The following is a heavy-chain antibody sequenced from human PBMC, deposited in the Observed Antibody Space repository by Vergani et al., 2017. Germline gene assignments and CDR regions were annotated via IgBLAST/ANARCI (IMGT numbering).Heavy chain of an antibody. CDR3: AKGQNDGKAFDAFDI. Sequence: QVQLVESGGGVVQPGRSLRLSCAASGFTFSSYGMHWVRQAPGKGLEWVAVISYDGSNKYYADSVKGRFTISRDNSKNTLYLQMNSLRAEDTAVYYCAKGQNDGKAFDAFDIWGQGTMVTVSS. CDR1: GFTFSSYG. CDR2: ISYDGSNK. V-gene: IGHV3-30*18. J-gene: IGHJ3*02. D-gene: IGHD1-1*01.